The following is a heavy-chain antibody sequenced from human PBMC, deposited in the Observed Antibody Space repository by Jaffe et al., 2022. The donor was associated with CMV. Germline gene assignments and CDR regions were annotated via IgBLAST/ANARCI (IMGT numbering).Heavy chain of an antibody. CDR2: ISSSGSTI. D-gene: IGHD6-19*01. CDR1: GFTFSSYE. CDR3: ARAYSVSVAGFGV. J-gene: IGHJ6*04. V-gene: IGHV3-48*03. Sequence: EVQLVESGGGLVQPGGSLRLSCAASGFTFSSYEMNWVRQAPGKGLEWVSYISSSGSTIYYADSVKGRFTISRDNAKNSLYLQMNSLRAEDTAVYYCARAYSVSVAGFGVWGKGTTVTVSS.